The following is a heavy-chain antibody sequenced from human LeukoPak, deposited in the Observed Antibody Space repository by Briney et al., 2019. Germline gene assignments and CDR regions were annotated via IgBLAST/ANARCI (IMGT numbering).Heavy chain of an antibody. CDR3: ARLNGPYYYYMDV. D-gene: IGHD2-8*01. J-gene: IGHJ6*03. Sequence: ASVKVSCKASGYTFTSYGISWVRQAPGQGLEWMGWTNPNSGNTGYAQKLQGRVTMTTDTSTSTAYMELRSLRSDDTAVYYCARLNGPYYYYMDVWGKGTTVTVSS. CDR1: GYTFTSYG. CDR2: TNPNSGNT. V-gene: IGHV1-18*01.